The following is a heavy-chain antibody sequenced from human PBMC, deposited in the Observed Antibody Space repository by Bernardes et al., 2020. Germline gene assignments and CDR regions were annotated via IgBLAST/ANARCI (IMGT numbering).Heavy chain of an antibody. CDR1: GFTFSSYS. CDR3: ARDCAFRCERGWYFDL. CDR2: ISSSSSTI. Sequence: GWSLRLSCAASGFTFSSYSMNWVRQAPGKGLEWVSYISSSSSTIYYADSVKGRFTISRDNAKNSLYLQMNSLRDEDTAVYYCARDCAFRCERGWYFDLWGRGTLVTVSS. V-gene: IGHV3-48*02. J-gene: IGHJ2*01.